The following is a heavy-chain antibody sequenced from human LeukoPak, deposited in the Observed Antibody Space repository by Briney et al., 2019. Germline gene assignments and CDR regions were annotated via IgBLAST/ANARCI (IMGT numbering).Heavy chain of an antibody. V-gene: IGHV3-7*01. J-gene: IGHJ6*04. CDR2: IQPDGREQ. CDR1: GLTFSSRW. D-gene: IGHD3-10*02. CDR3: AELGITMIGGV. Sequence: PGGSLRLSCAASGLTFSSRWMSWVRQAPGKGLEWLGNIQPDGREQYPVDSVKGRFTISRDNARNSLFLEMNSLRVEDTAVYYCAELGITMIGGVWGKGTTVTISS.